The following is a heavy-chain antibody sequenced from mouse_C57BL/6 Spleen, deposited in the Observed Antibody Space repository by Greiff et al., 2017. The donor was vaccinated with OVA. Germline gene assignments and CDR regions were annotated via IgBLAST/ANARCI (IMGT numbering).Heavy chain of an antibody. V-gene: IGHV5-4*01. CDR1: GFTFSSYA. CDR2: ISDGGSYT. D-gene: IGHD3-2*02. J-gene: IGHJ4*01. CDR3: ARESSGYAMDY. Sequence: EVKLVESGGGLVKPGGSLKLSCAASGFTFSSYAMSWVRQTPEKRLEWVATISDGGSYTYYPDNVKGRFTISRDNAKNNLYLQMSHLKSEDTAIYYCARESSGYAMDYWGQGTSVTVSS.